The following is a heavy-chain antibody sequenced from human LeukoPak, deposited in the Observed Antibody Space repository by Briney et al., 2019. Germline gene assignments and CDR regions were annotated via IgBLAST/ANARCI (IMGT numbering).Heavy chain of an antibody. CDR3: ARDFAGSQQLDY. J-gene: IGHJ4*02. CDR2: ISSSSSYI. Sequence: GGSLRLSCAASGFTFSSYSMNWVRQAPGKGLEWVSSISSSSSYIYYADSVKGRFTISRDNAKNSLYLQMNSLRAEDTAVYYCARDFAGSQQLDYWGQGTLVTVSS. CDR1: GFTFSSYS. V-gene: IGHV3-21*01. D-gene: IGHD6-13*01.